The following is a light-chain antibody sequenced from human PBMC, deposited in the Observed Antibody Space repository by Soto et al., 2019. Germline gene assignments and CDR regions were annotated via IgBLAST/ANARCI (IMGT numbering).Light chain of an antibody. V-gene: IGKV3-20*01. CDR1: QSVSSSF. J-gene: IGKJ1*01. CDR2: GAS. Sequence: EIVLTQSPGTLSLSPGERATLSCRASQSVSSSFLAWYQQKPGQAPRLLIYGASSRPTGIPDRFSGSGSGTDVTLTISRREPEDVAVYYCQQYDRSPRTFGQGTKGEIK. CDR3: QQYDRSPRT.